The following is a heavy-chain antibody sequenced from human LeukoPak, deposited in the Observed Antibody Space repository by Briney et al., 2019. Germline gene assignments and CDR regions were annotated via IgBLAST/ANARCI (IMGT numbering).Heavy chain of an antibody. D-gene: IGHD2-2*01. J-gene: IGHJ5*02. CDR3: ARDQEGCSSTSCYNNWFDP. CDR2: IYYSGST. CDR1: GGSFSGDF. V-gene: IGHV4-59*12. Sequence: SETLSLTCAVYGGSFSGDFWSWIRQSPGKGLEWIGYIYYSGSTNYNPSLKSRVTISVDTSKNQFSLKLSSVTAADTAVYYCARDQEGCSSTSCYNNWFDPWGQGTLVTVSS.